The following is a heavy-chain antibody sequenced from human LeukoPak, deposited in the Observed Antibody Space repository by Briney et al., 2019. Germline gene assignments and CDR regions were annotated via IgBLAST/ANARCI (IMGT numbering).Heavy chain of an antibody. J-gene: IGHJ6*03. V-gene: IGHV4-4*09. CDR1: GGSTSSYY. Sequence: SETLSLTCTVSGGSTSSYYWSWIRQPPGKGLEWIGYIYTSGSTNYNPSLKSRVTISVDTSKNQFSLKLSSVTAADTAVYYCARRSTSSTYMDVWGKGTTVTVSS. CDR2: IYTSGST. D-gene: IGHD2-2*01. CDR3: ARRSTSSTYMDV.